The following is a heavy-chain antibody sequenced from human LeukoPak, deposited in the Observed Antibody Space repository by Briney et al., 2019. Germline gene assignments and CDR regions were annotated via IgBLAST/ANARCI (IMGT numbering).Heavy chain of an antibody. J-gene: IGHJ4*02. V-gene: IGHV4-59*08. CDR2: IYFSGST. CDR1: GGSLSPYF. Sequence: PSETLSLTCTVSGGSLSPYFWSWIRQTPGKGLEWIGYIYFSGSTNYNPSLKSRVTMSVDTSKNQFSLRLSSVTAADTAVYYCARRQIYFDPWGQGTLVTVSS. CDR3: ARRQIYFDP.